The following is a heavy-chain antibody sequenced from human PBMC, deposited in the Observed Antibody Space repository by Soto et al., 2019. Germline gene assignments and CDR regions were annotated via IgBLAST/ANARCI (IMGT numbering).Heavy chain of an antibody. CDR3: ALALGPTTGLDY. CDR2: IYNSGTT. Sequence: QVQLQESGPGLVKPSQTLSLTCSVSGASTVSHYHWTWIRQPPGKGLEWMGYIYNSGTTFYNPSLTSRLSISMDTSGNQFSLELRSVTAADTAVYYCALALGPTTGLDYWGQGPLVTVSS. V-gene: IGHV4-31*02. J-gene: IGHJ4*02. D-gene: IGHD1-26*01. CDR1: GASTVSHYH.